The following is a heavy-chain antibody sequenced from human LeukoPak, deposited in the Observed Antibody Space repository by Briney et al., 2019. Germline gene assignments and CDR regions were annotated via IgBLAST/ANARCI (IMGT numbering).Heavy chain of an antibody. CDR1: GFSISNSRYY. Sequence: PSETLSLTCTASGFSISNSRYYWVWLRQPPGKGLEWVGSVYYSGSAYYSPSRKSRVTISEGTSKNQFSLELSSVTAADTAVYYCAGDRVGLWFGELILWGQGTLVSLSS. CDR3: AGDRVGLWFGELIL. V-gene: IGHV4-39*07. J-gene: IGHJ4*02. CDR2: VYYSGSA. D-gene: IGHD3-10*01.